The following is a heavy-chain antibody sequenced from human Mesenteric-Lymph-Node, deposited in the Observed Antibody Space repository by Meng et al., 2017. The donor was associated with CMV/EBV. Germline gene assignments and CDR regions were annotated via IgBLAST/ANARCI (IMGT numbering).Heavy chain of an antibody. CDR2: INPNSGGT. Sequence: KASGYTFTGYDMNWVRQAPGQGLEWMGRINPNSGGTNYAQKFQGRVTMTRDTSISTAYMELSRLRSDDTAVYYCASDTTTPRENWFDSWGQGTLVTVSS. CDR3: ASDTTTPRENWFDS. CDR1: GYTFTGYD. J-gene: IGHJ5*01. V-gene: IGHV1-2*06. D-gene: IGHD1-26*01.